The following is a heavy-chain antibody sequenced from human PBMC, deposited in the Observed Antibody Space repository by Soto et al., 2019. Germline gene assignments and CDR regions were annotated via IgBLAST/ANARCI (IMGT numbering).Heavy chain of an antibody. V-gene: IGHV1-58*02. CDR1: GFTFTSSA. CDR2: IVVGSGNT. Sequence: ASVKVSCKASGFTFTSSAMQWGRQARGQRLEWIGWIVVGSGNTNYAQKFQERVTITRDMSTSTAYMELSSLRSEDTAVYYCAADSRKVGYSSGWYTVHYYYGMDVWG. D-gene: IGHD6-19*01. CDR3: AADSRKVGYSSGWYTVHYYYGMDV. J-gene: IGHJ6*02.